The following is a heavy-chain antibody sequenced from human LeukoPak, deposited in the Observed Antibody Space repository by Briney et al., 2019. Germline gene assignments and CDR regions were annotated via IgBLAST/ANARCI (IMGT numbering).Heavy chain of an antibody. Sequence: GGSLRLSCAASGFTFSSYAMSWVRQAPERGLEWVSAISGSGGGTYYADSVKGRFTISRDNSKNTLYLQMNSLRAEDTAIYCGAKPQWLTNDAFDIWGLGTVVTVSS. V-gene: IGHV3-23*01. CDR1: GFTFSSYA. CDR2: ISGSGGGT. J-gene: IGHJ3*02. D-gene: IGHD6-19*01. CDR3: AKPQWLTNDAFDI.